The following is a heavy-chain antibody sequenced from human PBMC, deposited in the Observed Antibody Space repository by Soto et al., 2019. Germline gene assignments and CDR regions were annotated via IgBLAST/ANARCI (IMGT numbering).Heavy chain of an antibody. J-gene: IGHJ4*02. CDR3: ASQYCSSSSCYFDY. D-gene: IGHD2-15*01. CDR1: GYNFAGYW. V-gene: IGHV5-51*01. Sequence: PGESLKISCKGSGYNFAGYWIAWVRQMPGKGLELMGIIYPSDSDTKYSPPFQGQVTISADKSISTAYLQWSSLKASDTAMYYCASQYCSSSSCYFDYWGQGTLVTVSS. CDR2: IYPSDSDT.